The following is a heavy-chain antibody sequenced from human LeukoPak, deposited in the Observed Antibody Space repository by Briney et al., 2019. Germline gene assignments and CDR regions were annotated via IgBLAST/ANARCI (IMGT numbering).Heavy chain of an antibody. CDR1: GGTFSSYA. J-gene: IGHJ4*02. D-gene: IGHD5-12*01. CDR3: ATHRGYESENDY. V-gene: IGHV1-69*04. Sequence: SVKVSCKASGGTFSSYAISWVRQAPGRGLEWMGRIIPILGIANYAQKFQGTVTITADKSTSTAYIELSSLRSEDTAVYYCATHRGYESENDYWGQGTLVTVSS. CDR2: IIPILGIA.